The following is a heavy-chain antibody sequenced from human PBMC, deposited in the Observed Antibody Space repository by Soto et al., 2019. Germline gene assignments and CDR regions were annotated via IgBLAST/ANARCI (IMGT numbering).Heavy chain of an antibody. Sequence: GGSLRLSCAASGFIFSSYAMTWVRQAPGKGLEWVSAISGSDGSTYYADSVKGRFTISRDNSKNTLYLQMNSLRAEDTAVYYCAKTFSSGWTYYFDYWGQGTLVTVSS. CDR3: AKTFSSGWTYYFDY. CDR1: GFIFSSYA. D-gene: IGHD6-19*01. J-gene: IGHJ4*02. V-gene: IGHV3-23*01. CDR2: ISGSDGST.